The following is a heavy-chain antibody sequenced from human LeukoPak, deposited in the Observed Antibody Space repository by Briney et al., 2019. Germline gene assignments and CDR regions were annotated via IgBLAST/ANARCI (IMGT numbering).Heavy chain of an antibody. CDR3: ATLYGIYNWYFDL. J-gene: IGHJ2*01. CDR1: GLSLNRYV. CDR2: ICASGGTT. Sequence: GGSLRLSCEASGLSLNRYVMGGVRQAPGKGVEWVSTICASGGTTYYTGSVQGRFTISRDNSKNTLYPQMNSLRAEDTALYYCATLYGIYNWYFDLWGRGTLVNVSS. V-gene: IGHV3-23*01. D-gene: IGHD4-17*01.